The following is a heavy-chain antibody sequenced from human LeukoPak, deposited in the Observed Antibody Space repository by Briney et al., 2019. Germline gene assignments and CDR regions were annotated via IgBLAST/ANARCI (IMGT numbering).Heavy chain of an antibody. CDR2: IYFSGFT. CDR1: GGSITSPTFY. Sequence: SETLSLTCTVSGGSITSPTFYWDWVRQAPGKGLEWIGSIYFSGFTHYSPSLKSRITISIDTSKSQFSLNLRSVTAADTAVYYCARLGDSSSSWAYFDYWGQGTLVTVSS. CDR3: ARLGDSSSSWAYFDY. D-gene: IGHD6-13*01. J-gene: IGHJ4*02. V-gene: IGHV4-39*01.